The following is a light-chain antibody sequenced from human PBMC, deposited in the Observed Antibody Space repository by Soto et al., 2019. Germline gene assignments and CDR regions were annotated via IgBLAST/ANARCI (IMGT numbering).Light chain of an antibody. V-gene: IGKV3-11*01. CDR3: QQRKDWPPLT. CDR2: DAS. J-gene: IGKJ4*01. Sequence: NVLTQSPATLSLSPGERATLSCRASQSVSRYLAWYQQKPGQAPRLLIYDASNRATGIPARFSGSGSVTDFTLTIGSLEPEDCAVYYCQQRKDWPPLTFGGGTKVEIK. CDR1: QSVSRY.